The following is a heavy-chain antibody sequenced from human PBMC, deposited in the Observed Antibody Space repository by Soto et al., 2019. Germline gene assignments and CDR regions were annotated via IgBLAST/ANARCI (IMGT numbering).Heavy chain of an antibody. CDR3: TRHGDSLGGSMLWLDY. CDR1: GFTFSGSA. J-gene: IGHJ4*02. Sequence: GGSLRLSCAASGFTFSGSAMHWVRQASGKGLEWVGRIRSKANSYATAYAASVKGRFTISRDDSKNTAYLQMNSLKTEDTAVYYCTRHGDSLGGSMLWLDYWGQGTLVTVSS. CDR2: IRSKANSYAT. V-gene: IGHV3-73*01. D-gene: IGHD3-16*01.